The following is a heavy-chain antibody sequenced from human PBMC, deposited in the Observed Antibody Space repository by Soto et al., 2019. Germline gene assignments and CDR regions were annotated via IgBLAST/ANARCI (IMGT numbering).Heavy chain of an antibody. CDR1: VFSFNTYW. V-gene: IGHV3-7*01. D-gene: IGHD6-25*01. CDR3: ATRAGAPAD. Sequence: GWSLRLSCAASVFSFNTYWMSWIRQAPGKGLEWVANINEDGNKQNYVDSVRGRFTISRDNAKTSVHLQMNSLRVEDTAVYYCATRAGAPADWGQGTLVTVSS. J-gene: IGHJ4*02. CDR2: INEDGNKQ.